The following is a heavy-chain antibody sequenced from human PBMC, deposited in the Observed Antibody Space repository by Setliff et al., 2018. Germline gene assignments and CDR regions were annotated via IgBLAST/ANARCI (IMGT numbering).Heavy chain of an antibody. J-gene: IGHJ3*02. D-gene: IGHD3-3*01. V-gene: IGHV4-39*01. CDR1: GGSISSSSYY. CDR3: ARLPPLYGGNSGYYDFWSGFLNDAFDI. CDR2: IYYSGST. Sequence: SETLSLTCTVSGGSISSSSYYWGWIRQPPGKGLEWIGSIYYSGSTYNNPSLKSRVTISVDTSKNQFSLKLSSVTAADTAVYYCARLPPLYGGNSGYYDFWSGFLNDAFDIWGQGTMVTVSS.